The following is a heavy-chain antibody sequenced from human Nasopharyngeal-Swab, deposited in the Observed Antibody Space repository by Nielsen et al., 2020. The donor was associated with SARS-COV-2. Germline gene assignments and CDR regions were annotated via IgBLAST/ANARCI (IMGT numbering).Heavy chain of an antibody. J-gene: IGHJ4*02. CDR2: IWYDGSNK. CDR3: ARDGEVGAITGIDY. D-gene: IGHD1-26*01. V-gene: IGHV3-33*01. Sequence: GGSLRLSCAASGFTFSSYGMHWVRQAPGKGLEWVAVIWYDGSNKYYADSVKGRSTISRDNSKNTLYLQMNSLRAEDTAVYYCARDGEVGAITGIDYWGQGTLVTVSS. CDR1: GFTFSSYG.